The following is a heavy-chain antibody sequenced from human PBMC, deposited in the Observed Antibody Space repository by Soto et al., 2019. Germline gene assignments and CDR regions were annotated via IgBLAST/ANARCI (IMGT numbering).Heavy chain of an antibody. D-gene: IGHD3-10*01. Sequence: PPETLSHTYSVSGGSTRDYFWTWVRQPPGKGLEWIGYISSSGTINYNSSLKSRVTISLDTSRNHFSLKFSSVNTADPAVYFCARDRKRVITGNYYYCVMDGWGKATKAT. J-gene: IGHJ6*03. CDR2: ISSSGTI. V-gene: IGHV4-59*01. CDR3: ARDRKRVITGNYYYCVMDG. CDR1: GGSTRDYF.